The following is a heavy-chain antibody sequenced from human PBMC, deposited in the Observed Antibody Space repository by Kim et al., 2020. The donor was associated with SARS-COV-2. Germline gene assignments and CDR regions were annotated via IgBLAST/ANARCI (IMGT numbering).Heavy chain of an antibody. CDR3: ARAGSMTAIPHYFDY. V-gene: IGHV4-4*02. Sequence: SETLSLTCAVSGGSISSNNWWSWVRQPPGKGLEWIGEIYHSGSTNYNPSLRSRLTISVDKSKNQFSLKLSSVTAADTALYYCARAGSMTAIPHYFDYWGQGTLVTVSS. CDR1: GGSISSNNW. CDR2: IYHSGST. J-gene: IGHJ4*02. D-gene: IGHD2-21*02.